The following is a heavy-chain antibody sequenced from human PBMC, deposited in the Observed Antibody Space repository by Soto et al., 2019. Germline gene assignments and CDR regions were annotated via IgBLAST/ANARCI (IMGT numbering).Heavy chain of an antibody. CDR1: GFTFSSYS. D-gene: IGHD1-1*01. Sequence: GGSLRLSCAASGFTFSSYSMNWVRQAPGKGLEWVSIISASGGTTYYADSVKGRFTISRDNSKNTLYLQMNSLGAEDTALYYGAKKPTTTTGSDCFDPWGQGTQVTVSS. CDR2: ISASGGTT. CDR3: AKKPTTTTGSDCFDP. J-gene: IGHJ5*02. V-gene: IGHV3-23*01.